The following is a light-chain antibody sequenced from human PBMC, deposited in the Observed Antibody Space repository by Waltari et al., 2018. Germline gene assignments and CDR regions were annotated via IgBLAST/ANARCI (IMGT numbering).Light chain of an antibody. CDR1: SSNVGTNY. CDR2: NDD. V-gene: IGLV1-47*01. J-gene: IGLJ3*02. Sequence: QSVLTQPPSVSGTPGQRITISCSGSSSNVGTNYVHWYQQLSGTAPKLLIYNDDRGPPGVPDRCSGSKSGTSASLAISGLRSEDEADYHCATWDDSLRGWVFGGMTKLTVL. CDR3: ATWDDSLRGWV.